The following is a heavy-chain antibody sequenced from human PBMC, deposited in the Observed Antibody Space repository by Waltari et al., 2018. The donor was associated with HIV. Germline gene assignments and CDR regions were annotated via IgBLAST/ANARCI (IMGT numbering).Heavy chain of an antibody. CDR1: GFTLRSHA. V-gene: IGHV3-30*09. J-gene: IGHJ6*02. CDR2: ISHDGSNT. Sequence: QGHMVESGGGVVHIGRPLRLLCGDSGFTLRSHAVHWARQAPGKGLEWVALISHDGSNTYYADSVKGRFVISRDNSKNTLDLQMNSLTIEDTAVYYCARDLISGIMPRSYYYGLDVWGQGTTVTVSS. D-gene: IGHD2-2*01. CDR3: ARDLISGIMPRSYYYGLDV.